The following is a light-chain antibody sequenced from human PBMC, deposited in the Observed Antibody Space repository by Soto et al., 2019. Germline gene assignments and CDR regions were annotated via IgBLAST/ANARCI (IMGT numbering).Light chain of an antibody. CDR2: KAS. J-gene: IGKJ1*01. V-gene: IGKV1-5*03. Sequence: GDRVTITCRASQSVSSWVAWYHLKPGKAPKLLIYKASTLETGVPSRFSGSGSRTEFTLTISSLQPDDFATYYCQHYNSYSEAFGQGTKVDIK. CDR1: QSVSSW. CDR3: QHYNSYSEA.